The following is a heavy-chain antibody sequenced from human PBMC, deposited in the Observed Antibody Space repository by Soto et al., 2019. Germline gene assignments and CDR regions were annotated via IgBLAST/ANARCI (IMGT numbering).Heavy chain of an antibody. CDR3: VGTTVTTSGFDY. J-gene: IGHJ4*02. CDR1: GFTVSSNY. CDR2: IYSGGST. D-gene: IGHD4-4*01. V-gene: IGHV3-53*01. Sequence: VGSLRLSCAASGFTVSSNYMSWVRQAPGKGLEWVSVIYSGGSTYYADSMKGRFTISRDNSKNTLYLQMNSLRVEDTAIYYCVGTTVTTSGFDYWGQGTLVTVSS.